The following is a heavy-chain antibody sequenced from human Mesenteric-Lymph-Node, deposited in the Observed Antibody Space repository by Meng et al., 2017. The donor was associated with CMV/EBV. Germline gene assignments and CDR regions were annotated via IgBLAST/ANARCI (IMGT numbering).Heavy chain of an antibody. CDR3: ARDTPIYTPSLYYYYYGMDV. CDR2: ISSSSSYI. Sequence: GGSLRLSCTASEITLSSHYMNWVRQVPGKGLEWVSSISSSSSYIYYADSVKGRFTISRDNAKNSLYLQMNSLRAEDTAVYYCARDTPIYTPSLYYYYYGMDVWGQGTTVTVSS. CDR1: EITLSSHY. V-gene: IGHV3-21*01. J-gene: IGHJ6*02. D-gene: IGHD3-16*01.